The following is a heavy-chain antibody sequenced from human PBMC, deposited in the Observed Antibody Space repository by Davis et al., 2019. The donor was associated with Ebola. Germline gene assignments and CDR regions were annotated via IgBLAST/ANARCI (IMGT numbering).Heavy chain of an antibody. CDR2: IIPIFGTA. CDR1: GGTFSSYA. Sequence: SVKVSCKASGGTFSSYAISWVRQAPGQGLEWMGGIIPIFGTANYAQKFQGRVTITADESTSTAYMELSSLRSEDTAVYYCARDQQLWDLLFDYWGQGTLVTVSS. V-gene: IGHV1-69*13. J-gene: IGHJ4*02. D-gene: IGHD5-18*01. CDR3: ARDQQLWDLLFDY.